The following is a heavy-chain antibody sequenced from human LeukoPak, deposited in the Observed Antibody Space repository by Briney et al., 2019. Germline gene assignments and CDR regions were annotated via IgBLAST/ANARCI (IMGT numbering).Heavy chain of an antibody. Sequence: PSETLSLTCAVYGGSFSGYYWSWIRQPPGKGLEWIGSIYHSGSTYYNPSLKSRVTISGDTSKNQFSLKLSSVTAADTAVYYCARVLSGYVMYYYYYMDVWGKGTTVTVSS. CDR2: IYHSGST. CDR3: ARVLSGYVMYYYYYMDV. J-gene: IGHJ6*03. D-gene: IGHD5-12*01. V-gene: IGHV4-34*01. CDR1: GGSFSGYY.